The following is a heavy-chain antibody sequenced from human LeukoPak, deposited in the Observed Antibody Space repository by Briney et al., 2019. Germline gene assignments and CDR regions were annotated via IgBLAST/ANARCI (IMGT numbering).Heavy chain of an antibody. CDR1: GGTFSSYA. Sequence: ASVKVSCKASGGTFSSYAISWVRQAPGQGLEWMGGIIPIFGTANYAQKFQGRVTITADESTSTAYMELSSLRSEDTAVYYCARAPHDYGDSDYWGQGTLVTVSS. D-gene: IGHD4-17*01. J-gene: IGHJ4*02. V-gene: IGHV1-69*13. CDR3: ARAPHDYGDSDY. CDR2: IIPIFGTA.